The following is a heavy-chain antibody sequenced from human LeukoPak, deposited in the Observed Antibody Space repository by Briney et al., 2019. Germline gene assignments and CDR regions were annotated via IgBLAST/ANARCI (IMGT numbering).Heavy chain of an antibody. Sequence: SETLSLTCAGYGGSFSGYYWSWIRQPPGKGLEWIGEINHSGSTNYNPSLKSRVTISVDTSKNQFSLKLSSVTAADTAVYYCARGGYSGLTHWGQGTLVTVSS. V-gene: IGHV4-34*01. J-gene: IGHJ4*02. CDR1: GGSFSGYY. CDR2: INHSGST. D-gene: IGHD5-12*01. CDR3: ARGGYSGLTH.